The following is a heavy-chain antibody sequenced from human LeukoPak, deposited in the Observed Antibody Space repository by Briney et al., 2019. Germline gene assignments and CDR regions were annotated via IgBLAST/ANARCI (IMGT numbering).Heavy chain of an antibody. J-gene: IGHJ4*02. D-gene: IGHD6-19*01. CDR2: IHYSGKV. CDR3: ARQSGDQSSAWYFDA. Sequence: SETLSLTCTISGGSLSSSGHWWVWIRQPPGKGLEWIGSIHYSGKVYYNPSLKSRVTTSVDTSTDQFSLRLSSATAADTAIYYCARQSGDQSSAWYFDAWGQGTLVTVSS. CDR1: GGSLSSSGHW. V-gene: IGHV4-39*01.